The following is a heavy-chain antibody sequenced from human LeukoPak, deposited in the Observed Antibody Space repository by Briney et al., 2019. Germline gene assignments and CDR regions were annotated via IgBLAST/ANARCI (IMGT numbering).Heavy chain of an antibody. V-gene: IGHV4-59*12. CDR1: GDSISSYY. Sequence: PSETLSLTCTVSGDSISSYYWSWIRQPPGKGLEWIGYIYYSGSTYYNASLKSRVTMSVDTSKNQFSLKLSSVTAADTAVYYCARDSIYSSSWGLDYWGQGTLVTVSS. J-gene: IGHJ4*02. D-gene: IGHD6-13*01. CDR2: IYYSGST. CDR3: ARDSIYSSSWGLDY.